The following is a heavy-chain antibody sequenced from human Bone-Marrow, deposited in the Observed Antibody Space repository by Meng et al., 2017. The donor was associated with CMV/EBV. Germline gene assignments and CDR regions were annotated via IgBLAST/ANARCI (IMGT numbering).Heavy chain of an antibody. D-gene: IGHD3-10*01. Sequence: GESLKISCAASGFTFNTYWMSWVRQAPGKGLEWVANIKPDGSEKYYVDSVKGRFTISRDNAKNSLYLQMNSLRAEDTAVYYCARRGSGSYSVYYYGMDVWGQGTTVTVSS. V-gene: IGHV3-7*01. CDR3: ARRGSGSYSVYYYGMDV. CDR2: IKPDGSEK. CDR1: GFTFNTYW. J-gene: IGHJ6*02.